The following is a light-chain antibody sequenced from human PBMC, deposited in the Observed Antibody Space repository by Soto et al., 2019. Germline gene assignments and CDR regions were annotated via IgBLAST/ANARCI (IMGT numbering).Light chain of an antibody. Sequence: ETMMTQSPDTLSVSLGERATLSCRASQSLRSSLAWYQQKPGQAPRLLIYDASTRATGIPARISGSGSGTDFTLTFSGLQSEDFAVYYCQQYTNWPQTFGQGTKVEIK. CDR3: QQYTNWPQT. J-gene: IGKJ1*01. CDR1: QSLRSS. V-gene: IGKV3-15*01. CDR2: DAS.